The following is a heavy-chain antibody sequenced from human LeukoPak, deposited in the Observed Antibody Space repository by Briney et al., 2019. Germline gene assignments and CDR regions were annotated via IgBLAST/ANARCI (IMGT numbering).Heavy chain of an antibody. J-gene: IGHJ4*02. Sequence: PSETLSLTCTVSGGSISSYYWSWIRQPPGKGLEWIGYIYYSGSTNYNPSLKSRVTISVDTSKNQFSLKLSSVTAADTAVYYCARAGRRGYSGYDYDYWGQGTLVTVSS. CDR1: GGSISSYY. CDR2: IYYSGST. V-gene: IGHV4-59*01. D-gene: IGHD5-12*01. CDR3: ARAGRRGYSGYDYDY.